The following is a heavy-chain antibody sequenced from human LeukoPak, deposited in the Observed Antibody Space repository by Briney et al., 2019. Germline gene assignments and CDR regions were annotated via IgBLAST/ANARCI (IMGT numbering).Heavy chain of an antibody. D-gene: IGHD4/OR15-4a*01. CDR2: ISYSGNT. CDR1: GDSISSSSSY. CDR3: GRMISANFYFYYGMDV. J-gene: IGHJ6*02. Sequence: SETLSLTCTVSGDSISSSSSYWGWIRQPPGKGLEWIGTISYSGNTYYNPSLKSRVGTSVDTSKNQFSLKLSPVTAADTAVYYCGRMISANFYFYYGMDVWGQGTTVTVSS. V-gene: IGHV4-39*01.